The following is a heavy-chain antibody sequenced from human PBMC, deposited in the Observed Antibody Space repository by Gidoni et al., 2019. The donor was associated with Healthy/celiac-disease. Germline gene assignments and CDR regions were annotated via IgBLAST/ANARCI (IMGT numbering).Heavy chain of an antibody. V-gene: IGHV3-21*01. Sequence: EVQLVESGGGLVKPGGSLRLSCAASGFIFSNYRMNWVRQAPGKGLECVSSISSSSSYIYYADSVKGRFTSSSDNATNSLYLQMNSLRAEDTAVYYCARAAKPVILSGGFNWFDPWGQGTLVTVSS. CDR3: ARAAKPVILSGGFNWFDP. CDR1: GFIFSNYR. J-gene: IGHJ5*02. D-gene: IGHD6-19*01. CDR2: ISSSSSYI.